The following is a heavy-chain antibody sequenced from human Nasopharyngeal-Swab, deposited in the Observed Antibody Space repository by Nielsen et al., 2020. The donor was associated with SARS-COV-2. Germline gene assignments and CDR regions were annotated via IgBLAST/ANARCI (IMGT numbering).Heavy chain of an antibody. V-gene: IGHV3-74*01. Sequence: GESLKISCAASGFTFSSYWMHWVRQAPGKGLVWVSRINSDGSSTSYADSVKGRSTISRDNSQNTVFLQMNSLRADDTAVYYCTREGFTSSSRGVDYWGQGTLVTVSS. CDR3: TREGFTSSSRGVDY. CDR1: GFTFSSYW. J-gene: IGHJ4*02. D-gene: IGHD6-6*01. CDR2: INSDGSST.